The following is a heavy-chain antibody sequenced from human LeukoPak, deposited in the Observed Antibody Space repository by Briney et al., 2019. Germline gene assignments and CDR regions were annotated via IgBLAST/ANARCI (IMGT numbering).Heavy chain of an antibody. Sequence: SVKVSCKASGYTFTGYYMHWVRQAPGQGLEWMGGIIPIFGTANYAQKFQGRVTITADESTSTAYMELSSLRSEDTAVYYCASYYYDSSGYYSDYWGQGTLVTVSS. CDR3: ASYYYDSSGYYSDY. D-gene: IGHD3-22*01. CDR2: IIPIFGTA. CDR1: GYTFTGYY. V-gene: IGHV1-69*13. J-gene: IGHJ4*02.